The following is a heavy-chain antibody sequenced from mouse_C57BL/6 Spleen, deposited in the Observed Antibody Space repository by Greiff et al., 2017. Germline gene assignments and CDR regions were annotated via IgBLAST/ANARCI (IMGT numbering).Heavy chain of an antibody. CDR2: ISSGGDYI. CDR1: GFTFSSYA. Sequence: EVMLVESGEGLVKPGGSLKLSCAASGFTFSSYAMSWVRQTPEKRLEWVAYISSGGDYIYYADTVKGRFTISRDNARNTLYLQMSSLKSEDTAMYYCTRDGDYYGSSPFDYWGQGTTLTVSS. V-gene: IGHV5-9-1*02. D-gene: IGHD1-1*01. J-gene: IGHJ2*01. CDR3: TRDGDYYGSSPFDY.